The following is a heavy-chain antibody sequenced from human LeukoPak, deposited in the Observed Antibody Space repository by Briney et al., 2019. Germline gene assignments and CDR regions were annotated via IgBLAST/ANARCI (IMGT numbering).Heavy chain of an antibody. V-gene: IGHV4-34*01. CDR1: GGSFGGYY. J-gene: IGHJ3*02. D-gene: IGHD3-22*01. Sequence: SETLSLTCAVYGGSFGGYYWSWIRQPPGKGLEWIGEINHSGSTNYNPSLKSRVTISVDTSKNQFSLKLSSVTAADTAVYYCARGGYDSSGYYLPETYDAFDIWGQGTMVTVSS. CDR3: ARGGYDSSGYYLPETYDAFDI. CDR2: INHSGST.